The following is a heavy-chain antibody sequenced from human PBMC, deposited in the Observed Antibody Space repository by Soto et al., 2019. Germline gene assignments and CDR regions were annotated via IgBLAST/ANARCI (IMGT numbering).Heavy chain of an antibody. CDR2: INHSGST. D-gene: IGHD1-20*01. CDR3: ARGRITGTLYYYYGMDV. J-gene: IGHJ6*02. CDR1: GGSFSGYY. V-gene: IGHV4-34*01. Sequence: SETLSLTCAVYGGSFSGYYWSWIRQPPGKGLEWIGEINHSGSTNYNPSLKSRVTISVDTSKNQFSLKLSSVTAADTAVYYCARGRITGTLYYYYGMDVWGQGTTVTVSS.